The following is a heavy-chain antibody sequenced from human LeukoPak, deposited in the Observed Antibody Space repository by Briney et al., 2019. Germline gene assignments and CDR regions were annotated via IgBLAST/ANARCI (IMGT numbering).Heavy chain of an antibody. Sequence: KASETLSLTCTVSGGSISSSSYYWGWIRQPPGKGLEWIGSIYHSGSTYYNPSLKSRVTISVDTSKNQFSLKLSSVTAADTAVYYCARELSSSIDYWGQGTLVTVSS. D-gene: IGHD6-13*01. CDR2: IYHSGST. J-gene: IGHJ4*02. CDR3: ARELSSSIDY. CDR1: GGSISSSSYY. V-gene: IGHV4-39*07.